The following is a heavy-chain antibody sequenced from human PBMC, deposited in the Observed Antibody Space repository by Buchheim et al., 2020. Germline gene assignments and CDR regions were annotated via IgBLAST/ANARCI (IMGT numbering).Heavy chain of an antibody. Sequence: EVQLVESGGDLVQPGGSLRLSCAASGFTFSNFWMSWVRQAPGKGLEWVANIKEDGSGETYVDSVKGRFTISRDNAKTLLYLQMNSLRAEDTSVYYCAKLRGMGWFDPWGQGTL. V-gene: IGHV3-7*01. CDR2: IKEDGSGE. D-gene: IGHD3-16*01. J-gene: IGHJ5*02. CDR3: AKLRGMGWFDP. CDR1: GFTFSNFW.